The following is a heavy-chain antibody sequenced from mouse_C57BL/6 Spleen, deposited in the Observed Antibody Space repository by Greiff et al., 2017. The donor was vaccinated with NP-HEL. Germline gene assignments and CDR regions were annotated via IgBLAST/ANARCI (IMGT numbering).Heavy chain of an antibody. CDR3: ARWLLRPYYAMDY. J-gene: IGHJ4*01. D-gene: IGHD2-3*01. V-gene: IGHV1-80*01. CDR1: GYAFSSYW. CDR2: IYPGDGDT. Sequence: QVQLQQSGAELVKPGASVKISCKASGYAFSSYWMNWVKQRPGKGLEWIGQIYPGDGDTNYNGKFKGKATLTADKSSSTAYMQLSSLTSEDSAVYFCARWLLRPYYAMDYWGQGTSVTVSS.